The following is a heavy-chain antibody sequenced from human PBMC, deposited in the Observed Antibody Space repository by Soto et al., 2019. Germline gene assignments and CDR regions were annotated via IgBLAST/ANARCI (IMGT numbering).Heavy chain of an antibody. J-gene: IGHJ6*02. CDR2: IKSKTDGGTT. Sequence: EVQLVESGGGLVKPGGSLRLSCAASGFTFNDAWMNWVRQAPGKGLEWVGRIKSKTDGGTTHYAAPVKGRFTISRDDSKNTLYLQMNVLKLEYPAVYHCHTEHPRYYHGMDVSGQGTTVTVSS. V-gene: IGHV3-15*07. CDR1: GFTFNDAW. CDR3: HTEHPRYYHGMDV.